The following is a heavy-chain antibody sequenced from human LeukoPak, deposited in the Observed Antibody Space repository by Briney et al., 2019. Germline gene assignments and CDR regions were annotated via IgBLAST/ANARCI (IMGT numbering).Heavy chain of an antibody. CDR2: IDHSGST. D-gene: IGHD2-2*01. J-gene: IGHJ5*02. V-gene: IGHV4-34*01. Sequence: LSCAASGFTFSDYYMSWIRQPPGKGLEWIGEIDHSGSTNYNPSLKSRVTISADTSKNQFSLNLTSVTAADTAVYYCARGLYCSSDSCNHWGQGTLVTVSS. CDR1: GFTFSDYY. CDR3: ARGLYCSSDSCNH.